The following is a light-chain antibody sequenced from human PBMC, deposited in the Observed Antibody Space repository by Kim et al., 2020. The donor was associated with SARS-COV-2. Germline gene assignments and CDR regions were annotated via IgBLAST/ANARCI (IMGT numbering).Light chain of an antibody. Sequence: IQLTQSPSSLSASVGDTVTITCRASQAISTYLAWYQQDPGKAPKLLMYEVSTLRSGVPSRFSGSRSGSVFTLTISSLQPEDFATYYCQQFHNYPYTFGQGTKLEIK. V-gene: IGKV1-9*01. J-gene: IGKJ2*01. CDR1: QAISTY. CDR2: EVS. CDR3: QQFHNYPYT.